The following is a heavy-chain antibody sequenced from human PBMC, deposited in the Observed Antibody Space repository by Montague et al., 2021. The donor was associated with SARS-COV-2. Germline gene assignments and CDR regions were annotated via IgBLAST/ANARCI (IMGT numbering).Heavy chain of an antibody. CDR3: ARQENSSGWFKPDAFDI. D-gene: IGHD6-19*01. CDR2: IYYSGST. V-gene: IGHV4-39*01. CDR1: GDSISSSSYY. Sequence: ETLSLTCTVSGDSISSSSYYWGWIRQPPGKGLEWIGSIYYSGSTYYNPSLKSRVTISVDTSKNQFSLKLSSVTAADTAVYYCARQENSSGWFKPDAFDIWGQGTMVTVSS. J-gene: IGHJ3*02.